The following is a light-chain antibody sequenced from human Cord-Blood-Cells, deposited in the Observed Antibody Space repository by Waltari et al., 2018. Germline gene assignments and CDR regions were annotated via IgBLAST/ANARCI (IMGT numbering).Light chain of an antibody. CDR2: KSS. Sequence: DIQMSQSPSTLSASVGDRVTIHCRSSQSISSWLAWYQQKPGKVPKLLIYKSSSLESGVPSTFSGSGSGTEFTLTISSLQPDDFATYYCQQYNSYSYTFGQGTKLEIK. J-gene: IGKJ2*01. CDR1: QSISSW. V-gene: IGKV1-5*03. CDR3: QQYNSYSYT.